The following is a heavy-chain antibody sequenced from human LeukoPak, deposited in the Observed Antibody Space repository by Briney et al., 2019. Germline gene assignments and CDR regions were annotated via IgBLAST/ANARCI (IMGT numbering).Heavy chain of an antibody. CDR2: ISGSGGST. CDR1: GVTFRIYG. J-gene: IGHJ3*02. V-gene: IGHV3-23*01. CDR3: AKDRGDI. Sequence: GGTLRLSCAASGVTFRIYGMSWVRQAPGKGLEWVSAISGSGGSTYYADSVKGRFTISRDNSKDTLYLQMNSLRAEDTAVYYCAKDRGDIWGQGTMVTVSS.